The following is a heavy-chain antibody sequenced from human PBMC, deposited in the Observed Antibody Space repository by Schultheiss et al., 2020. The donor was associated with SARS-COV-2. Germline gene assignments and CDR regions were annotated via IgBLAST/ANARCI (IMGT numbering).Heavy chain of an antibody. CDR2: INHSGST. CDR3: ARETGYSSSCYGY. CDR1: GGSFSGYY. D-gene: IGHD6-13*01. J-gene: IGHJ4*02. V-gene: IGHV4-34*01. Sequence: SETLSLTCAVYGGSFSGYYWSWIRQPPGKGLEWIGEINHSGSTNYNPSLKSRVTISVDTSKNQFSLKLSSVTAADTAVYYCARETGYSSSCYGYWGQGILVTVSS.